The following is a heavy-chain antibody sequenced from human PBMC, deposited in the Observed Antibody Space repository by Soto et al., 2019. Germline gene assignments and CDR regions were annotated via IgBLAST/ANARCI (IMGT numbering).Heavy chain of an antibody. D-gene: IGHD3-16*01. CDR1: GYTFTSYG. V-gene: IGHV1-18*04. CDR2: ISAYNGNT. CDR3: ASGPIFVRTGGLDY. J-gene: IGHJ4*02. Sequence: QVQLVQSGAEVKKPGASVKVSCKASGYTFTSYGISWVRQAPGQGLEWMGWISAYNGNTKYSQKFQGRVTITRDTSASTAYMELSSLRSEDTAVYYCASGPIFVRTGGLDYWGQGTLVTVSS.